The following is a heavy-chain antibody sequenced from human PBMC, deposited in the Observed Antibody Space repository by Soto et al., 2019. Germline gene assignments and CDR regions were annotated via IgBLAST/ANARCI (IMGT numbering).Heavy chain of an antibody. D-gene: IGHD1-26*01. J-gene: IGHJ6*02. CDR1: GGSISSGDYY. CDR3: AREGSEYYGMDV. CDR2: IYYSGST. V-gene: IGHV4-30-4*01. Sequence: SETLSLTCTVSGGSISSGDYYWSRIRQPPGKGLEWIGYIYYSGSTYYNPSLKSRVTISVDTSKNQFSLKLSSVTAADTAVYYCAREGSEYYGMDVWGQGTTVTVSS.